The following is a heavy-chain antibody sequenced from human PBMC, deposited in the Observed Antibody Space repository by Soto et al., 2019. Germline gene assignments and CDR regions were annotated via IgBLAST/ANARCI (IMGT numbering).Heavy chain of an antibody. J-gene: IGHJ4*02. CDR2: ISGSGGST. CDR3: EKGDIVLMVYASFDY. Sequence: EVQLLESGGGLVQPGGSLRLSCAASGFTFSSYAMSWVRQAPGKGLEWVSAISGSGGSTYYADSVKGRFTISRDNSKKTLYLKINSLRAEDTAVYYCEKGDIVLMVYASFDYWGQGTLVTVSS. V-gene: IGHV3-23*01. CDR1: GFTFSSYA. D-gene: IGHD2-8*01.